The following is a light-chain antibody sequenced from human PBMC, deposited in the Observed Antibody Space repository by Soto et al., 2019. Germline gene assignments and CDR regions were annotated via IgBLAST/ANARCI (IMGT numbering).Light chain of an antibody. Sequence: QSVLTQPASVSGSPGQSITISCXXXXXXXCGYNYVSWYQHHPGKAPKLLIYDVSNRPSGISNRFSGSKSDNTASLTISGLQPEDEADYYCSSYTTSNTRQIVFGTGTKV. V-gene: IGLV2-14*03. CDR3: SSYTTSNTRQIV. CDR2: DVS. CDR1: XXXXCGYNY. J-gene: IGLJ1*01.